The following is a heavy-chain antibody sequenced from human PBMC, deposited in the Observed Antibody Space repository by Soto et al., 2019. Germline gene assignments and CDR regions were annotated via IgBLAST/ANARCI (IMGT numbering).Heavy chain of an antibody. CDR1: GCSISSSNW. D-gene: IGHD3-22*01. V-gene: IGHV4-4*02. CDR3: ARRAYYDSSGYSYFDY. J-gene: IGHJ4*02. CDR2: SYHSGST. Sequence: XETLSLTCAVSGCSISSSNWWSWVRQPPGKGLEWIGESYHSGSTNYNPSLKSRVTISVDKSKNQFSLKLSSVTAADTAVYYCARRAYYDSSGYSYFDYWGQGTLVTVSS.